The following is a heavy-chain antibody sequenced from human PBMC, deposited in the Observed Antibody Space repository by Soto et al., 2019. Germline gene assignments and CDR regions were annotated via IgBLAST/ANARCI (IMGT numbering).Heavy chain of an antibody. CDR1: GFRFSEHS. CDR2: ISSNSEKT. V-gene: IGHV3-48*02. Sequence: VVLVESGGGLVSPGGSLRLSCVASGFRFSEHSMNWVRQAPGKGLQWISYISSNSEKTYYADSVKGRFTVSRDNAKNALFLQLNSLRDDDTATYDCARLPKGSLVTAWGQGARVTVSS. J-gene: IGHJ1*01. D-gene: IGHD2-21*02. CDR3: ARLPKGSLVTA.